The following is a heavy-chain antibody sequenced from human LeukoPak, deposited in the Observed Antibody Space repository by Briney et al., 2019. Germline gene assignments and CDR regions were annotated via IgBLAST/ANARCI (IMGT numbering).Heavy chain of an antibody. CDR3: ARVPAATPNNWFDP. J-gene: IGHJ5*02. CDR2: IIPIFGTA. V-gene: IGHV1-69*06. CDR1: GGTFSIYA. Sequence: SVKVSCKASGGTFSIYAISWVRQAPGQGLEWMGGIIPIFGTANYTQKFQGRVTITADKSTSTAYMELSSLRSEDTAVYYCARVPAATPNNWFDPWGQGTLVTVSS. D-gene: IGHD2-2*01.